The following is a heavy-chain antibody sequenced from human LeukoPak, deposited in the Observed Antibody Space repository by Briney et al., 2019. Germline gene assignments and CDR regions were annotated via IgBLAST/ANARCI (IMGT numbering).Heavy chain of an antibody. Sequence: GGSLRLSCAASGFTFSDFWMGWVRQAPGKGLEWVANINQDGSENYYVDSVKGRFTVSRDNAKNSLYLQMNSLRAEDTAVYYCTKGRSNHYWGQGTLVTVST. CDR3: TKGRSNHY. J-gene: IGHJ4*02. D-gene: IGHD3-10*01. V-gene: IGHV3-7*01. CDR1: GFTFSDFW. CDR2: INQDGSEN.